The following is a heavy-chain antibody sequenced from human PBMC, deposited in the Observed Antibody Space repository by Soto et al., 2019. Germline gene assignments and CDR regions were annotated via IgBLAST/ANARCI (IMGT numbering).Heavy chain of an antibody. D-gene: IGHD3-22*01. CDR3: TTDSYITVIPVRLDY. CDR1: GFTFSNAW. CDR2: IKSKTDGGTT. V-gene: IGHV3-15*07. J-gene: IGHJ4*01. Sequence: EVQLVESGGGLVKPGGSLTLSCAASGFTFSNAWINWVRQAPGKGLEWVGRIKSKTDGGTTDFAASVKGRFAISRDDSMIMAFMLMYTLKTEDTAVYYCTTDSYITVIPVRLDYWVHGTLVTVSS.